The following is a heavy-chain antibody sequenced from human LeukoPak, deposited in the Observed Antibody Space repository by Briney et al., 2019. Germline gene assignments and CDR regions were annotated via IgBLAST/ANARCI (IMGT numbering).Heavy chain of an antibody. CDR3: ARGGGLDV. CDR2: IWYDGSNK. V-gene: IGHV3-33*01. J-gene: IGHJ6*02. CDR1: GFTFSTYG. D-gene: IGHD3-16*01. Sequence: GGSLRLSCAASGFTFSTYGMHWVRQAPGKGLEWVAVIWYDGSNKYYADSVQGRFTISRDNSKNTLYLQMNSLRVEDTAVYFCARGGGLDVWGQGATVTVSS.